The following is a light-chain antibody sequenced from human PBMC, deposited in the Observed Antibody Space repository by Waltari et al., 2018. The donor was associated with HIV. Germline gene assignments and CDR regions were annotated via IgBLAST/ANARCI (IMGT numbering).Light chain of an antibody. V-gene: IGLV2-11*01. CDR1: SSDIGYFDY. CDR3: CSYAGAYTYV. Sequence: QSALTQPRSVSGSPGQSVTLSCTGTSSDIGYFDYVSWYKQFPGKAPKVIIYEVNQRPSGVPDRFTGSKSGITASLTISGLQGEDEADYYCCSYAGAYTYVFGTGTKVTVL. CDR2: EVN. J-gene: IGLJ1*01.